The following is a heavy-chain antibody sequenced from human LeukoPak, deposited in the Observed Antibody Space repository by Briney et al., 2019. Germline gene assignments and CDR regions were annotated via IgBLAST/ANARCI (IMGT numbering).Heavy chain of an antibody. J-gene: IGHJ4*02. Sequence: PGGSLRLSCAASGFTLNTYAMSWVPKGPGKGLEWFSAISGRGDSTYYADSVKGRFTISRDNSKNTLYLQMNSLRAEDTAVYYCAKDRVAAAGIGEFDYWGQGTLVTVSS. CDR3: AKDRVAAAGIGEFDY. D-gene: IGHD6-13*01. V-gene: IGHV3-23*01. CDR1: GFTLNTYA. CDR2: ISGRGDST.